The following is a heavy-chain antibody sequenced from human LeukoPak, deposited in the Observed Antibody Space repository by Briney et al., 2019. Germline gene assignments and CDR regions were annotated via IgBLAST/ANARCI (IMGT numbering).Heavy chain of an antibody. CDR2: IYYSGST. V-gene: IGHV4-59*08. CDR3: ARHAAGEMGGFDY. Sequence: SETLSLTCTVSGGSISSYYWSWIRQPPGKGLEWIGYIYYSGSTNYNPSLKSRVTISVDTSKNQFSLKLSSVTAADTAVYYCARHAAGEMGGFDYWGQGTLVTVSS. D-gene: IGHD3-10*01. J-gene: IGHJ4*02. CDR1: GGSISSYY.